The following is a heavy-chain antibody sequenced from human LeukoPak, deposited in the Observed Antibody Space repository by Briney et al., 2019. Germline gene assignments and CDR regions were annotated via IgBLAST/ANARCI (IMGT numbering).Heavy chain of an antibody. J-gene: IGHJ4*02. CDR1: GFTFSSYG. V-gene: IGHV3-30*18. Sequence: PGGSLRLSCAASGFTFSSYGMHWVRQAPGKGLEWVAVISYDGSNKYYADSVKGRFTISRDNSKNTLYLQMNSLRAEDTAVYYCAKDVGAAAGMVSWYFDYWGQGTLVTVSS. CDR3: AKDVGAAAGMVSWYFDY. D-gene: IGHD6-13*01. CDR2: ISYDGSNK.